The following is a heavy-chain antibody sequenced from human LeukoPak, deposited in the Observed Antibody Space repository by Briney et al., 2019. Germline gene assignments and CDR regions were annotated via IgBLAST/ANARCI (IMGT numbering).Heavy chain of an antibody. D-gene: IGHD3-22*01. J-gene: IGHJ4*02. V-gene: IGHV3-23*01. CDR3: AKLSTYYYDSSGYYFDY. CDR2: ISGSGGST. CDR1: GFTFSTFG. Sequence: GGSLRLSCAASGFTFSTFGMSWVRQAPGKGLEWVSAISGSGGSTYYADSVKGRFTISRDNSKNTLYLQMNSLRAEDTAVYYCAKLSTYYYDSSGYYFDYWGQGTLVTVSS.